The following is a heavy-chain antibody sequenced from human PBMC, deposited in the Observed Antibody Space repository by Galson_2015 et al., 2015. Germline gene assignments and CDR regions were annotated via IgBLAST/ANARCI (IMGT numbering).Heavy chain of an antibody. CDR2: ISGSCGST. CDR3: AKDPRQVRALDAFDI. CDR1: GFTFSSHA. J-gene: IGHJ3*02. D-gene: IGHD4-11*01. Sequence: SLRLSCAASGFTFSSHAMSWVRQAPGKGLEWVSGISGSCGSTYFADSVKGRFTISRDNSKNTLYLQMNSLRAKDTAVYYCAKDPRQVRALDAFDIWGQGTMVTVSS. V-gene: IGHV3-23*01.